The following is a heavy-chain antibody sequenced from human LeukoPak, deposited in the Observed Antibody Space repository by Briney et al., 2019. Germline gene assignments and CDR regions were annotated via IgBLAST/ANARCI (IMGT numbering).Heavy chain of an antibody. CDR3: ARDSGHRWLQFGVDY. D-gene: IGHD5-24*01. V-gene: IGHV1-46*01. CDR1: GYTFTSYY. Sequence: GASVKVSCKASGYTFTSYYMHWVRQAPGQGLEWMGIINPSGGSTSYAQKFQGRVTMTRDTSTSTVYMVLSSLRSEDTAVYYCARDSGHRWLQFGVDYWGQGTLVTVSS. J-gene: IGHJ4*02. CDR2: INPSGGST.